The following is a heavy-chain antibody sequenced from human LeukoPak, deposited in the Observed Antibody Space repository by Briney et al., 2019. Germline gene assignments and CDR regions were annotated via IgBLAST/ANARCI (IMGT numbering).Heavy chain of an antibody. Sequence: PGGSLRLSCAASGFTVSSDYMSWVRQAPGKGLEWVSVIYSGGSTYYADSVKGRFTISRDNAKNSLYLDMNSLRVEDTAIYYCTRDFDPWGQGTLVTVSS. V-gene: IGHV3-53*01. CDR3: TRDFDP. CDR1: GFTVSSDY. J-gene: IGHJ5*02. CDR2: IYSGGST.